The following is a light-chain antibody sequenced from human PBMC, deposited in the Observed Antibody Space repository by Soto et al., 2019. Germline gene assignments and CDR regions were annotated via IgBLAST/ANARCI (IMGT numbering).Light chain of an antibody. CDR3: SSYTTSSTVV. CDR1: GGDIGAYNY. J-gene: IGLJ3*02. Sequence: QSALTQPASVSGSPGQSITISCAGTGGDIGAYNYVSWYQQHPGKAPKLMIYEVIRRPSGVSSRFSGSKSGNTASLTISTLQTEDEADYYCSSYTTSSTVVFGGGTKLTVL. CDR2: EVI. V-gene: IGLV2-14*01.